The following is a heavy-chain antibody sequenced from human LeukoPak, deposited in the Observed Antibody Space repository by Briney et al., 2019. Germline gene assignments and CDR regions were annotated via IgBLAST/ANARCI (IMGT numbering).Heavy chain of an antibody. CDR2: IYYSGST. J-gene: IGHJ4*02. Sequence: SETLSLTCTVSGGSISSSNYYWGWIRQPPGKGLEWIGSIYYSGSTYYNPSLKSRVTISVDTSKNQFSLKLSSVTAADTAVYYCARHWSIVGATSWYFDYWGQGTLVTVSS. V-gene: IGHV4-39*01. CDR3: ARHWSIVGATSWYFDY. D-gene: IGHD1-26*01. CDR1: GGSISSSNYY.